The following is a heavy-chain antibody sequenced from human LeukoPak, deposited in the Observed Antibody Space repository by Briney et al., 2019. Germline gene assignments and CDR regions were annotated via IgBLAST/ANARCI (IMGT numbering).Heavy chain of an antibody. D-gene: IGHD3-3*01. CDR1: GGSFSNYD. CDR2: IHDSGRT. Sequence: LETLSLTCAVYGGSFSNYDWTWIRQPPGKGLEWIGEIHDSGRTNYNPSLKSRITISADTSKKQFSLRLSSVTAADTAVYYCARGRSRVTIFGVALNWLDSWGRGNLVTVS. J-gene: IGHJ5*01. CDR3: ARGRSRVTIFGVALNWLDS. V-gene: IGHV4-34*01.